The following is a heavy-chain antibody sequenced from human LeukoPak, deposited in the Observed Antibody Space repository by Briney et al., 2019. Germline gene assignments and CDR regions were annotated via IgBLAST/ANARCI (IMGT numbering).Heavy chain of an antibody. Sequence: ASVKVSCKASGYSFTSSGISWVRQAPGQGLEWMGWIGGYKGDTKFAQKFQGRVTMTTDTSTSTAYMELRSLRSDDTAVYYCARAERIAAADPTLDYYYYMDVWGKGTMVTVSS. D-gene: IGHD6-13*01. CDR3: ARAERIAAADPTLDYYYYMDV. J-gene: IGHJ6*03. CDR1: GYSFTSSG. CDR2: IGGYKGDT. V-gene: IGHV1-18*01.